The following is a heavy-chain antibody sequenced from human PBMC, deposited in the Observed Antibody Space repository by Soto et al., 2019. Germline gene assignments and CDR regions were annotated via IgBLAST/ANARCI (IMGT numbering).Heavy chain of an antibody. CDR3: AKGIAARLPYYYYYMDV. V-gene: IGHV3-30*18. Sequence: GGSLRLSCAASGFTFSSYGMHWVRQAPGKGLEWVAVISYDGSNKYYADSVKGRFTISRDNSKKTLYLQMNSLRAEDTAEYYCAKGIAARLPYYYYYMDVWGKGTTVTVSS. CDR2: ISYDGSNK. CDR1: GFTFSSYG. D-gene: IGHD6-6*01. J-gene: IGHJ6*03.